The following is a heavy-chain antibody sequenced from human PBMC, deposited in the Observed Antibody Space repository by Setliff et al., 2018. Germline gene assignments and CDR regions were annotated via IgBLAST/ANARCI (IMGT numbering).Heavy chain of an antibody. CDR1: GYSFTTYW. Sequence: GESLKISCQGSGYSFTTYWIGWVRQMPGKGLEWMGIIYPGDSDTRYSPSFEGQVIISADKSSSSAFLQWNSLKASDTAMYFCARRDFGSDYPLVSWGQGTLVTVSS. D-gene: IGHD6-25*01. J-gene: IGHJ4*02. CDR2: IYPGDSDT. CDR3: ARRDFGSDYPLVS. V-gene: IGHV5-51*01.